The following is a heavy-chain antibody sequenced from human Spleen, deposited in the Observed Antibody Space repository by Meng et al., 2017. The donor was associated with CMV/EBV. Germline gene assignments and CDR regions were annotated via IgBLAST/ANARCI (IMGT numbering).Heavy chain of an antibody. D-gene: IGHD3-10*01. V-gene: IGHV3-21*01. Sequence: GGSLRLSCAASGFPFSTYSMNWVRQAPGKGLEWVSSISSGNTYIYYADSMKGRFTISRDNAKNSLYLQMNSLRAEDTAVYYCARDRRYYGSGSYGMDVWGQGTTVTVSS. CDR3: ARDRRYYGSGSYGMDV. J-gene: IGHJ6*02. CDR2: ISSGNTYI. CDR1: GFPFSTYS.